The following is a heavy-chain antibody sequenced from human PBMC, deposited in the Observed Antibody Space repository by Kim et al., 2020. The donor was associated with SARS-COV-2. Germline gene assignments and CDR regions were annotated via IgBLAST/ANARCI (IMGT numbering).Heavy chain of an antibody. J-gene: IGHJ4*02. Sequence: EEGRATISRENSKNTLSLQRNSLKVEDTAVYYCARDGWVGELWPSYFDYWGQGSLVTVSS. CDR3: ARDGWVGELWPSYFDY. V-gene: IGHV3-30*01. D-gene: IGHD3-10*01.